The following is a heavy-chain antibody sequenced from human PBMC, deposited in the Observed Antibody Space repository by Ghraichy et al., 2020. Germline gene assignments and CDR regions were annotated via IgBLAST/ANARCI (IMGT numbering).Heavy chain of an antibody. CDR3: ARGKYYYDSSFDY. J-gene: IGHJ4*02. D-gene: IGHD3-22*01. V-gene: IGHV4-34*01. CDR1: GGSFSGYY. Sequence: SETLSLTCAVYGGSFSGYYWSWIRQPPGKGLEWIGEINHSGSTNYNPSLKSRVTISVDTSKNQFSLKLSSVTAADTAVYYCARGKYYYDSSFDYWGQGTLVTVSS. CDR2: INHSGST.